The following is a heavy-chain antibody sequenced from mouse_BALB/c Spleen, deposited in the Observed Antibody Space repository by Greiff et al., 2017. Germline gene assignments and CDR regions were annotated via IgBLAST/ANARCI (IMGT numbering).Heavy chain of an antibody. D-gene: IGHD1-1*01. Sequence: QVQLQQSGAELVKPGASVKLSCKASGYTFTSYWMHWVKQRPGQGLEWIGEINPSNGRTNYNEKFKSKATLTVDKSSSTAYMQLSSLTSEDSAVYYCARPFQGDYYVSSSFAYWGQGTLVTVSA. CDR3: ARPFQGDYYVSSSFAY. CDR2: INPSNGRT. CDR1: GYTFTSYW. J-gene: IGHJ3*01. V-gene: IGHV1S81*02.